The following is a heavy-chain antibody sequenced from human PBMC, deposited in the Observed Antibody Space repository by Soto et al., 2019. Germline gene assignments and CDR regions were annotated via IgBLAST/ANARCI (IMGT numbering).Heavy chain of an antibody. CDR1: GFSLSTTRVG. V-gene: IGHV2-5*02. CDR2: IYWDDDK. J-gene: IGHJ4*02. CDR3: AHTLVAGLGYYFDY. D-gene: IGHD6-19*01. Sequence: QITLKESGPTLVKPTQTLTLTCTFSGFSLSTTRVGVGWIRQPPGKALEWLALIYWDDDKRYSPFLKSRLTITKDTSKNQVVPTMTNMDPMDTAKYCCAHTLVAGLGYYFDYWGQGTLVTVSS.